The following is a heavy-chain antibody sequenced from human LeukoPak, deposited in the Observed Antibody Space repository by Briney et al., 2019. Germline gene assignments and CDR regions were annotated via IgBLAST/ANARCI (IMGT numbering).Heavy chain of an antibody. CDR2: INPSGGST. D-gene: IGHD1-1*01. Sequence: ASVTVSCTASGYTFTSYYMHWVRQAPGQGLEWMGIINPSGGSTTYAQKFQGRVTMTRDTSTSTVYMELSSLRSEDTAVYYCARSWNDYDYFDYWGQGTLVTVSS. CDR3: ARSWNDYDYFDY. CDR1: GYTFTSYY. J-gene: IGHJ4*02. V-gene: IGHV1-46*01.